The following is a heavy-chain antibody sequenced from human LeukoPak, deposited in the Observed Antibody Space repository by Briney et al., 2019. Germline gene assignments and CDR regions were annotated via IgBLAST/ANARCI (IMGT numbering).Heavy chain of an antibody. J-gene: IGHJ4*02. V-gene: IGHV4-39*07. CDR3: ARDGHDCSSTSCYFRSHFDY. D-gene: IGHD2-2*01. CDR2: IYYSGST. CDR1: GGSISSSSYY. Sequence: SETLSLTCTVSGGSISSSSYYWGWIRQPPGKGLEWIGSIYYSGSTNYNPSLKSRVTISVDRSKSQFSLKLSSVTAADTAVYYCARDGHDCSSTSCYFRSHFDYWGQGTLVTVSS.